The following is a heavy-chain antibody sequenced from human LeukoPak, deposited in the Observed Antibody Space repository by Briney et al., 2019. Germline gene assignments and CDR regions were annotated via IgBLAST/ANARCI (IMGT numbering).Heavy chain of an antibody. Sequence: GRSLRLSCAASGFTFSSYAMHWVRQAPGKGLEWVAVISYDGSNKYYADSVKGRLTISRDNSKNTLYLQMNSLRAEDTAVYYCAREKFPEGDADYYYYYGMDVWGQGTTVTVSS. D-gene: IGHD1-14*01. J-gene: IGHJ6*02. CDR2: ISYDGSNK. V-gene: IGHV3-30-3*01. CDR3: AREKFPEGDADYYYYYGMDV. CDR1: GFTFSSYA.